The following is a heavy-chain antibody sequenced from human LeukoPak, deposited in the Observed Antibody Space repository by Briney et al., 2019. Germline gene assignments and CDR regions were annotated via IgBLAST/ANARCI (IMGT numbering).Heavy chain of an antibody. CDR2: LYNNGST. Sequence: SETLSLTCTVSGGSISSSSNYWSWVRQPAGKGLEWIGRLYNNGSTNYSPSLKSRVIMSFDPSKNQFSLKLNSVTAADTAFYYCVRDRGLGRGFDPWGQGTMVTVSS. D-gene: IGHD3-16*01. J-gene: IGHJ5*02. V-gene: IGHV4-61*02. CDR1: GGSISSSSNY. CDR3: VRDRGLGRGFDP.